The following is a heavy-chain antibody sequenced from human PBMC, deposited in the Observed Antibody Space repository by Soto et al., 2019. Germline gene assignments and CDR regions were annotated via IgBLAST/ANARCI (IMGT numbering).Heavy chain of an antibody. D-gene: IGHD5-18*01. CDR2: IITAFGTT. Sequence: QVQLVQSGPEVKKPGSSVNVSCKASGDTFNSYVITWVRQAPGQGLEWLGGIITAFGTTSYAQNFQDRLTITAEEAATTDRMERSSLTSDDTAVYYCTRSYGYTFGGSMDNWGQGTLVTGSS. CDR1: GDTFNSYV. V-gene: IGHV1-69*01. J-gene: IGHJ4*02. CDR3: TRSYGYTFGGSMDN.